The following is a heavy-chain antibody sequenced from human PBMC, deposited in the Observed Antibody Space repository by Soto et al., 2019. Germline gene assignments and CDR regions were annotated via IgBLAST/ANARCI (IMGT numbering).Heavy chain of an antibody. V-gene: IGHV1-18*01. CDR1: GYTFTSYG. J-gene: IGHJ6*02. D-gene: IGHD3-3*01. CDR2: ISAYNGNT. CDR3: ARDPRDXTIFGVVKLYYYYGMDV. Sequence: ASVKVSCKASGYTFTSYGISWVRQAPGQGLEWMGWISAYNGNTNYAQKLQGRVTMTTDTSTSTAYMELRSLRSDDTAVYYCARDPRDXTIFGVVKLYYYYGMDVWGQGTTVTVSS.